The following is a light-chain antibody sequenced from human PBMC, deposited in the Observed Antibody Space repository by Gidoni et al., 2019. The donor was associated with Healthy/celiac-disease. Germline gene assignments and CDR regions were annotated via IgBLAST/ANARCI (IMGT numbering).Light chain of an antibody. CDR2: DAS. Sequence: DIQMTQSPSTVSASLGDRATITCRASQGISSWLAWYQQKPGQAPKLLIYDASSLESGVPSRFSGSGSGTDFTLTISSLEPEDFAIYYCQQANSLPLTFGPGTKVEIK. V-gene: IGKV1-12*01. J-gene: IGKJ3*01. CDR1: QGISSW. CDR3: QQANSLPLT.